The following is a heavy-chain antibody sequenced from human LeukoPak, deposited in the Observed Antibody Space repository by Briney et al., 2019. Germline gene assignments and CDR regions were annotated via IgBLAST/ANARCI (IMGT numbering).Heavy chain of an antibody. Sequence: PGGSLRLSCAASGFTFRVYDMTWVRQAPGKGLEWVAGISSTGGTTYYADSVRGRFTVSRDNSRNTLYAQINSLRAEDTAVYYCAKDWGPTIFGVVISAPWGQGTLVTVSS. CDR2: ISSTGGTT. CDR1: GFTFRVYD. V-gene: IGHV3-23*01. J-gene: IGHJ5*02. CDR3: AKDWGPTIFGVVISAP. D-gene: IGHD3-3*01.